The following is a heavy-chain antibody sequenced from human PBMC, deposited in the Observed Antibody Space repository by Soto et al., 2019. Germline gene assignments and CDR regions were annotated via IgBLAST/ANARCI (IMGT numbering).Heavy chain of an antibody. J-gene: IGHJ4*02. CDR1: GYSFASHW. V-gene: IGHV5-51*01. CDR2: IYPGDSDT. CDR3: ARLPRDCNKTSCYYADH. Sequence: GESLKISCKGSGYSFASHWVAWVRQMPEKGLEWIGTIYPGDSDTKYSSAFRGHVTISADTSVSTAFLQWRSLETSDTGMYFCARLPRDCNKTSCYYADHWGQGTQVTVSS. D-gene: IGHD3-3*01.